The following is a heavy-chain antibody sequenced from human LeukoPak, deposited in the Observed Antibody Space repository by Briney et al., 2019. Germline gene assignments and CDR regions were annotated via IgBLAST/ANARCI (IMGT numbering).Heavy chain of an antibody. CDR2: ISYDGSNK. D-gene: IGHD6-13*01. J-gene: IGHJ5*02. CDR1: GFTFSSYA. Sequence: PGGSLRLSCAASGFTFSSYAMHWVRQAPGKGLEWVAVISYDGSNKYYADSVKGRFTISRDNSKNTLYLQMNSLRAEDTVVYYCAKESYRSSFPWGQGTLVTVSS. CDR3: AKESYRSSFP. V-gene: IGHV3-30-3*01.